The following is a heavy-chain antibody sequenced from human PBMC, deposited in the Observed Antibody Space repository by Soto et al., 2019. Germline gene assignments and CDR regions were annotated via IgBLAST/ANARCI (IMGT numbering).Heavy chain of an antibody. V-gene: IGHV1-18*04. CDR3: ARDREYYYDSSSKYYHHYGMDV. J-gene: IGHJ6*02. D-gene: IGHD3-22*01. Sequence: SSSKVSCKASGYTFSKYGISWVRQAPAQGREWMGWSCGYKDNTNYAQQVQGRVAMTTNTHTNTAYMERRSLRCNETAVYYCARDREYYYDSSSKYYHHYGMDVGGQGTTVTVSS. CDR2: SCGYKDNT. CDR1: GYTFSKYG.